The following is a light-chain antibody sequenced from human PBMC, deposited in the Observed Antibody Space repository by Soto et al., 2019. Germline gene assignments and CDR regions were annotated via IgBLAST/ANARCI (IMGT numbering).Light chain of an antibody. CDR3: ATWVCSLPAEV. V-gene: IGLV1-51*01. Sequence: QSVLTQPRSVSASPGQKVTISCSGSSYNIGNNYVSWYQQLPGTAPKLLIYYNNKRPSGILDRFSVSKSGTSATPDITGLLPGDEADYYCATWVCSLPAEVFGGGTKLTVL. J-gene: IGLJ2*01. CDR2: YNN. CDR1: SYNIGNNY.